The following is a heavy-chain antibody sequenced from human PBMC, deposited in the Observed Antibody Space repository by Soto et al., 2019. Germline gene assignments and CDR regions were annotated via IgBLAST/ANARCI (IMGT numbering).Heavy chain of an antibody. Sequence: SETMSIPCPVFGCSITSVSYYWVWIRQSPVKGLEWIGSIYYTGRTYDNPSLKSRVTISVDTSKNQFSLNLSSVTAADTAVYYCARHDKVHYDVSSGFYGWFDPWGQGTQVTVSS. CDR1: GCSITSVSYY. J-gene: IGHJ5*02. CDR2: IYYTGRT. V-gene: IGHV4-39*01. CDR3: ARHDKVHYDVSSGFYGWFDP. D-gene: IGHD3-3*01.